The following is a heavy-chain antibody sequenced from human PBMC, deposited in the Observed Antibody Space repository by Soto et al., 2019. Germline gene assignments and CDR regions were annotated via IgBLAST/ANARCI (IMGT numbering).Heavy chain of an antibody. CDR2: IIPILGIA. D-gene: IGHD3-22*01. Sequence: QVQLVQSGAEVKKPGSSVKVSCKASGGTFSSYTISWVRQAPGQGLEWMGRIIPILGIANYAQKFQGRVKITADKATSTAYMELSSLRSEDTAVYYCARAGLYYYDSSGYRCDPWGQGTLVTVSS. V-gene: IGHV1-69*02. CDR3: ARAGLYYYDSSGYRCDP. J-gene: IGHJ5*02. CDR1: GGTFSSYT.